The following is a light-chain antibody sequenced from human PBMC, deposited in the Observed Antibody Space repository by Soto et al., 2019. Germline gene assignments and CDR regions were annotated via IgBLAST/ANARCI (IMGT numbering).Light chain of an antibody. CDR2: AAS. J-gene: IGKJ5*01. CDR3: QQSYSTPSIT. V-gene: IGKV1-39*01. Sequence: IHMTQSPSSLSASVGDRVTSTCRASQSISSYLNWYQQKPGKAPKLLIYAASSLQSGVPSRFSGSGSGTDFTLTISSLQPEDFATYYCQQSYSTPSITFGQGTRLEIK. CDR1: QSISSY.